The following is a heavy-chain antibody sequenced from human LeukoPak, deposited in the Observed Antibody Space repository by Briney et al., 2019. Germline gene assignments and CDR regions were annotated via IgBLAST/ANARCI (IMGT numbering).Heavy chain of an antibody. CDR2: INWNGGST. V-gene: IGHV3-20*04. Sequence: PGGSLRLSCATSGFTFDDYGMSWVRQAPGKGLEWVSGINWNGGSTSYADPVKGRFTISRDNAKNSLYLQMKSLRGEDTALYYCARGQGIAEVSPLDYWGQGTLVTVSS. J-gene: IGHJ4*02. D-gene: IGHD6-13*01. CDR3: ARGQGIAEVSPLDY. CDR1: GFTFDDYG.